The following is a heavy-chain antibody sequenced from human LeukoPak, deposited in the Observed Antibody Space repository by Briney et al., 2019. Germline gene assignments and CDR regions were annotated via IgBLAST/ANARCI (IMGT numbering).Heavy chain of an antibody. Sequence: SETLSLTWTVSGGSISSYYWSWIRQPPGRGLEWIGYIYYSGSTNYNPSLKSRVTISVDTSKNQFSLKLSSVTAADTAVYYCARHTYYGSGSPDAFDTWGQGTMVTVSS. CDR1: GGSISSYY. CDR2: IYYSGST. D-gene: IGHD3-10*01. J-gene: IGHJ3*02. CDR3: ARHTYYGSGSPDAFDT. V-gene: IGHV4-59*08.